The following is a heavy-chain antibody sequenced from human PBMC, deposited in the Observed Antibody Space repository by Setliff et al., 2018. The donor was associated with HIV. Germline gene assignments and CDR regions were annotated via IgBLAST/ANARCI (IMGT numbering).Heavy chain of an antibody. V-gene: IGHV1-24*01. D-gene: IGHD6-13*01. Sequence: ASVKVSCKVSGYTLTELSMHWVRQAPGKGLEWMGGFDPEDGETIYAQKFQGRVTTTEDTSTDTAYMELSSLRSEDTAVYYCATATIWTSSSWSHYFDYWGQGTLVTVSS. CDR2: FDPEDGET. J-gene: IGHJ4*02. CDR1: GYTLTELS. CDR3: ATATIWTSSSWSHYFDY.